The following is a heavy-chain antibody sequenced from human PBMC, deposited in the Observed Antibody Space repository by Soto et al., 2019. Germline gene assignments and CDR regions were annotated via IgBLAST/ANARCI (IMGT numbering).Heavy chain of an antibody. CDR2: ISATGGST. CDR1: GFSFNNYA. Sequence: GGSLRLSCAASGFSFNNYAMNWVRQAPGKGLEWVATISATGGSTYYADSVKGRFTISRDNSKNTLYLQMNGLRVEDTAVYYCAKDRLAGNFDYWGQGTQVTVSS. J-gene: IGHJ4*02. CDR3: AKDRLAGNFDY. V-gene: IGHV3-23*01.